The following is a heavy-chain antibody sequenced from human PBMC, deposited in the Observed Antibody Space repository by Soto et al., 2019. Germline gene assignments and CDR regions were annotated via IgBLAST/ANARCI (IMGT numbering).Heavy chain of an antibody. Sequence: QVQLVQSGAEVKRPGSSVKVSCKASGDTFNFYSINWVRQAPGLGLEWMGRVNPIVSMSNYAQKFQGRVTMTADKSTSTAYMERSSLRAEDTAIYDCASSYGSGYRAFDYWGQGALVTVSS. CDR2: VNPIVSMS. J-gene: IGHJ4*02. V-gene: IGHV1-69*02. CDR1: GDTFNFYS. CDR3: ASSYGSGYRAFDY. D-gene: IGHD3-10*01.